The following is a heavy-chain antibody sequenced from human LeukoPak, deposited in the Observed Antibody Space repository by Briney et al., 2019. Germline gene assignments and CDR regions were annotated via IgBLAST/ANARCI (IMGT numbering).Heavy chain of an antibody. CDR3: ARQAGDSSGYSNWFDP. CDR2: IYYSGST. V-gene: IGHV4-39*01. CDR1: GGSISSYY. J-gene: IGHJ5*02. Sequence: SETLSLTCTVSGGSISSYYWGWIRQPPGKGLEWIGSIYYSGSTYYNPSLKSRVTISVDTSKNQFSLKLSSVTAADTAVYYCARQAGDSSGYSNWFDPWGQGTLVTVSS. D-gene: IGHD3-22*01.